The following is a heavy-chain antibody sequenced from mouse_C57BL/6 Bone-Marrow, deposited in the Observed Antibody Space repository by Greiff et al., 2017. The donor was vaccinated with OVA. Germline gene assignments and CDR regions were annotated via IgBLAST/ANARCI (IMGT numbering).Heavy chain of an antibody. CDR3: ASARGAGGYFDV. J-gene: IGHJ1*03. CDR1: GYTFTTYP. Sequence: VKLVESGAELVKPGASVKMSCTASGYTFTTYPIEWMKQNHGKSLEWIGNFHPYNDDTKYNEKFKGKATLTVEKSSSTVYLELSRLTSDDSAFYYCASARGAGGYFDVWGTGTTVTVSS. D-gene: IGHD4-1*01. V-gene: IGHV1-47*01. CDR2: FHPYNDDT.